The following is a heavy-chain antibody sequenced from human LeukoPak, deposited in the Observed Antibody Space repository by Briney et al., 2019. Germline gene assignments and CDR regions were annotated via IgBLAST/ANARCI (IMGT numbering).Heavy chain of an antibody. CDR3: ARARVATIPLDY. CDR2: IYYSGST. V-gene: IGHV4-59*01. Sequence: GSLRLSCAASGFTFSSYGMHWIRQPPGKGLEWIGYIYYSGSTNYNPSLKSRVTISVDTSKNQFSLKLSSVTAADTAVYYCARARVATIPLDYWGQGTLVTVSS. J-gene: IGHJ4*02. D-gene: IGHD5-12*01. CDR1: GFTFSSYG.